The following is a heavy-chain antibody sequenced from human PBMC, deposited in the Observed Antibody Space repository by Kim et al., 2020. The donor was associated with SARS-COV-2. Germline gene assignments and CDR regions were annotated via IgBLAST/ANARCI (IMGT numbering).Heavy chain of an antibody. D-gene: IGHD2-2*01. CDR3: ATIAFCNSTSCPDY. Sequence: AQKCQGRVTMTEDTSTDTAYMELSSLRSEDTAVYYCATIAFCNSTSCPDYWGQGTLVTVSS. J-gene: IGHJ4*02. V-gene: IGHV1-24*01.